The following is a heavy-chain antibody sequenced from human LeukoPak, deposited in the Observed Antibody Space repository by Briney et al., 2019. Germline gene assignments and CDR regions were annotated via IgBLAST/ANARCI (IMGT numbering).Heavy chain of an antibody. V-gene: IGHV3-11*01. D-gene: IGHD3-16*02. CDR2: ISSSGSTI. Sequence: PGGSLRLSCVGSGFSFSNYWMSWIRQAPGKGLEWVSYISSSGSTIYYADSVKGRFTISRDNAKNSLYLQMNSLRAEDTAVYYCARDSIVDDYVWGSYRYADYWGQGTLVTVSS. CDR1: GFSFSNYW. J-gene: IGHJ4*02. CDR3: ARDSIVDDYVWGSYRYADY.